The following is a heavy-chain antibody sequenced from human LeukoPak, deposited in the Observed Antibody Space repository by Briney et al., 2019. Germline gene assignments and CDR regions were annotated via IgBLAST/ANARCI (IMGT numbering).Heavy chain of an antibody. Sequence: ASVKVSCKASGGTFSSYAISWVRQAPGQGLEWMGIINPSGGSTSYAQKFQGRVTMTRDTSTSTVYMELSSLRSEDTAVYYCARDMTTVTIADYWGQGTLVTVSS. CDR1: GGTFSSYA. D-gene: IGHD4-11*01. CDR2: INPSGGST. J-gene: IGHJ4*02. CDR3: ARDMTTVTIADY. V-gene: IGHV1-46*01.